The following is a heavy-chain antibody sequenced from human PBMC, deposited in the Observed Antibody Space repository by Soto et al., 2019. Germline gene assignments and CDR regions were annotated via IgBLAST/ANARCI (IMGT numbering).Heavy chain of an antibody. CDR1: GASITTYY. CDR2: ISYSGST. V-gene: IGHV4-59*01. J-gene: IGHJ5*02. D-gene: IGHD3-10*01. Sequence: WATLSITWSVSGASITTYYWSWIRQPPGKGLEWIGSISYSGSTKYNPSLESLVMISLDTSKNQFSLRLTSVTAADTALYYCARDWDSSGLFDPWGQGALVTVS. CDR3: ARDWDSSGLFDP.